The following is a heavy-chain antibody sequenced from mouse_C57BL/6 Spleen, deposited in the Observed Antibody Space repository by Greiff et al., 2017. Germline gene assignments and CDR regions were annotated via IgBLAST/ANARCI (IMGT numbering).Heavy chain of an antibody. CDR2: IFPGSGST. J-gene: IGHJ3*01. D-gene: IGHD1-1*01. V-gene: IGHV1-75*01. CDR1: GYTFTDYY. CDR3: ARGGYYGSSFPWFAY. Sequence: VQLQQSGPELVKPGASVKISCKASGYTFTDYYINWVKQRPGQGLEWIGWIFPGSGSTYYNEKFKGKATITVDKSSSTAYMLLSSLTSEDSAVYFCARGGYYGSSFPWFAYWGQGTLVTVSA.